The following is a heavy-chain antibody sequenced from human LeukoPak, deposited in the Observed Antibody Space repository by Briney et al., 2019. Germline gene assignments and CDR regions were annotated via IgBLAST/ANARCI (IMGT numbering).Heavy chain of an antibody. D-gene: IGHD3-10*01. J-gene: IGHJ4*02. CDR3: AKDRYYGSGTYSFDY. CDR2: IRNDGSNT. CDR1: EFTFSSYG. Sequence: GGSLRLSCAASEFTFSSYGMHWVRQAPGKGLEWVAFIRNDGSNTFYGDSVKGRFTISRDNSKNRLYLQMNSLRTEDTAVYYCAKDRYYGSGTYSFDYWGQGTLVTVSS. V-gene: IGHV3-30*02.